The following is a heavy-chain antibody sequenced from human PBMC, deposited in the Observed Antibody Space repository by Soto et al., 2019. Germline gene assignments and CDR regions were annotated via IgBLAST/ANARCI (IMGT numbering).Heavy chain of an antibody. CDR3: AGNTSHQWYYMDV. V-gene: IGHV6-1*01. CDR1: GDSVSSNSAA. D-gene: IGHD1-7*01. CDR2: TYYRSRWYN. J-gene: IGHJ6*03. Sequence: PSQTLSLTCAISGDSVSSNSAAWNWIRLSPSRGLEWLARTYYRSRWYNDYAVFVRSRITVNPDTSKNQFSLQLTSVTPEDTAVYYCAGNTSHQWYYMDVWGKGTTVTVSS.